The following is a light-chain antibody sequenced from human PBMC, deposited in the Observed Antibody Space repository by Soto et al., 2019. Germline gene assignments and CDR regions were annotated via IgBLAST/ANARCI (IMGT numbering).Light chain of an antibody. CDR1: QSIRNY. Sequence: DIQMTQSPSSLSASVGDRVTITCRASQSIRNYLNWFQQRPGKAPRLLIYGASSLHSGVPSRFSGLGSGTDFTLTISGLLPEDFATYYCQQSLGTPITFGGGTKVEI. J-gene: IGKJ4*01. CDR2: GAS. CDR3: QQSLGTPIT. V-gene: IGKV1-39*01.